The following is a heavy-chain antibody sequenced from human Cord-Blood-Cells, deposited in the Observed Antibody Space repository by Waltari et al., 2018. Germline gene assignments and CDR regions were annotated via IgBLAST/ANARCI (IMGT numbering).Heavy chain of an antibody. D-gene: IGHD3-10*01. V-gene: IGHV3-23*01. Sequence: EVQLLESGGGLVQPGGSLRLSCAASGFTFSSYAMSWVRHAPGKGLEWVSAISGSGGSTYYADSVKGRFTISRDNSKNTLYLQMNSLRAEDTAVYYCAKDRKVTMVRGVINYWGQGTLVTVSS. CDR1: GFTFSSYA. CDR2: ISGSGGST. J-gene: IGHJ4*02. CDR3: AKDRKVTMVRGVINY.